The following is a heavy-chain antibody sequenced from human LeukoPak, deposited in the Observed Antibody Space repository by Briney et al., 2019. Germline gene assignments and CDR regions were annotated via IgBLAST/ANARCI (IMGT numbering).Heavy chain of an antibody. Sequence: GGSLRLSCAAPGFTFDEYAMHWVRQAPGKGLEWVSGISWKSDRLGYADSVKGRFTISRDNAKNSLYLQMNSLRTEDTALYYCAKRYGDYRADAFDIWGQGTMVTVSS. D-gene: IGHD4-17*01. CDR1: GFTFDEYA. CDR2: ISWKSDRL. CDR3: AKRYGDYRADAFDI. V-gene: IGHV3-9*01. J-gene: IGHJ3*02.